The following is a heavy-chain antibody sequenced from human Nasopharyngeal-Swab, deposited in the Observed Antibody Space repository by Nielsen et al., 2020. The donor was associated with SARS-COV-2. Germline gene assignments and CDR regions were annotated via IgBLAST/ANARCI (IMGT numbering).Heavy chain of an antibody. V-gene: IGHV3-23*01. J-gene: IGHJ4*02. CDR3: AKDVFSGSYNYFDC. CDR1: GFTFSSYA. D-gene: IGHD3-10*01. Sequence: GESLKISCAASGFTFSSYAMSWVRQAPGKGLEWVSTISGSGDISYYADSVKGRFTISRDNSNNTLYLQMDSLRAEDTDVYYCAKDVFSGSYNYFDCWGQGTLVTVSS. CDR2: ISGSGDIS.